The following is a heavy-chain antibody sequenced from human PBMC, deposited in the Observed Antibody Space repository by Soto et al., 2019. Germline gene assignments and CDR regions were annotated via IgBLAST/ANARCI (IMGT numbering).Heavy chain of an antibody. CDR3: ARDTTSITMPV. J-gene: IGHJ6*02. D-gene: IGHD3-10*01. CDR2: ISSSSSYI. CDR1: GFTFSSYS. Sequence: GGSLRLSCAASGFTFSSYSMNWVRQAPGKGLEWVSSISSSSSYIYYADSVKGRSTISRDNAKNSLYLQMNSLRAEDTAVYYCARDTTSITMPVWGQGTTVTVSS. V-gene: IGHV3-21*01.